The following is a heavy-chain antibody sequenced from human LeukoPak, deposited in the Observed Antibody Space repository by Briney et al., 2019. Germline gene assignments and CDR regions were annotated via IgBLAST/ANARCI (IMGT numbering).Heavy chain of an antibody. V-gene: IGHV1-69*01. D-gene: IGHD3-16*02. CDR3: ARGDPLYDYVWGSYRNYYYYYMDV. CDR2: IIPIFGTA. Sequence: SVKVSCEASGGTFSSYAISWVRQAPGQGLEWMGGIIPIFGTANYAQKFQGRVTITADESTSTAYMELSSLRSEDTAVYYCARGDPLYDYVWGSYRNYYYYYMDVWGKGTTVTVSS. CDR1: GGTFSSYA. J-gene: IGHJ6*03.